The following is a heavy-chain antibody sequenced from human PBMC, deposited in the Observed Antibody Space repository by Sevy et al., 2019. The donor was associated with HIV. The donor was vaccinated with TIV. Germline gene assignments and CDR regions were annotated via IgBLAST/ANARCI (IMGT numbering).Heavy chain of an antibody. CDR3: ARSIAAPRGMDV. D-gene: IGHD6-6*01. CDR2: IFYNGIT. V-gene: IGHV4-59*01. CDR1: GDSISSYY. J-gene: IGHJ6*02. Sequence: SETLSLTCTVSGDSISSYYWSWIRQPPGKGLEWIGYIFYNGITNYNPSLKSRVTISVDTSKNQFSLKLSSVTASDTAVYYCARSIAAPRGMDVWGLGTTVTVSS.